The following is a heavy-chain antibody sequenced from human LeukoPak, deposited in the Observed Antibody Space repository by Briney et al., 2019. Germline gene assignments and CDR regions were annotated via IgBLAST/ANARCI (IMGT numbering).Heavy chain of an antibody. D-gene: IGHD3-10*01. CDR3: ARLSAYYYGSFFYYYMDV. CDR2: IKQDESER. V-gene: IGHV3-7*01. J-gene: IGHJ6*03. CDR1: GFSFSSYW. Sequence: GGSLGLSCEGSGFSFSSYWMTWVRQSPGKGPEWVANIKQDESERYTVDSVKGRFTISRDNAKNSVYLHMNSLRAEDTALYYCARLSAYYYGSFFYYYMDVWGKGTTVTVSS.